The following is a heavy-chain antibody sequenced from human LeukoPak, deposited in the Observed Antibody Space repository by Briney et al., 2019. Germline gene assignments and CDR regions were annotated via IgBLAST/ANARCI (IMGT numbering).Heavy chain of an antibody. D-gene: IGHD3-9*01. Sequence: SETLSLTCTVSGYSISSDYYWGWIRQPPGKGLEWIASVSHSGSTYYNPSLKSRVTISVDTSKNQFSLKLSSVTAADTAVYYCARSHSVILTGYHDAFDIWGQGTMVTVSS. CDR1: GYSISSDYY. CDR2: VSHSGST. V-gene: IGHV4-38-2*02. CDR3: ARSHSVILTGYHDAFDI. J-gene: IGHJ3*02.